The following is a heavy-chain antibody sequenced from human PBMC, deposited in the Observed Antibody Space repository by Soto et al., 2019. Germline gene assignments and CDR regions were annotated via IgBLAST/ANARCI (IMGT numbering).Heavy chain of an antibody. CDR2: INHSGST. J-gene: IGHJ3*02. D-gene: IGHD2-8*01. V-gene: IGHV4-34*01. Sequence: SETLSLTCAVYGGSFSGYYWRWIRQPPGKGLEWIGEINHSGSTNYNPSLKSRVTISVDTSKNQFSLKLSSVTAADTAVYYCARPGYCTNGVCYTIFRAFDIWGQGTMVTVSS. CDR1: GGSFSGYY. CDR3: ARPGYCTNGVCYTIFRAFDI.